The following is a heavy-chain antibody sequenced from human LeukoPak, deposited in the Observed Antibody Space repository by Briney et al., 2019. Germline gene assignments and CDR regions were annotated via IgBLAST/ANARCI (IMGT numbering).Heavy chain of an antibody. V-gene: IGHV3-23*01. D-gene: IGHD6-13*01. Sequence: GGSLRLSCAASGFSFSNYAMHWVRQAPGAGLEWVSAIRSSGGNTFHADSVKGRFTISRDNAKNSLYLQMNSLRAEDTAVYYCARDESIAAAGTEWYWFDPWGQGTLVTVSS. CDR1: GFSFSNYA. CDR2: IRSSGGNT. J-gene: IGHJ5*02. CDR3: ARDESIAAAGTEWYWFDP.